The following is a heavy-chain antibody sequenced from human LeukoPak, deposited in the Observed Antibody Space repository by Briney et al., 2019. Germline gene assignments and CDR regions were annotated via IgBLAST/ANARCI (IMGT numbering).Heavy chain of an antibody. CDR1: GYTFTGYY. D-gene: IGHD3-3*01. V-gene: IGHV1-2*02. CDR2: INPNSGGT. CDR3: ARYDFWSGYCAPGLDY. Sequence: ASVKVSCKASGYTFTGYYMHWVRQAPGQGLEWMGWINPNSGGTNYAQKFQGRVTMTRDTSISTAYMELSRLRSDDTAVYYCARYDFWSGYCAPGLDYWGQGTLVTVSS. J-gene: IGHJ4*02.